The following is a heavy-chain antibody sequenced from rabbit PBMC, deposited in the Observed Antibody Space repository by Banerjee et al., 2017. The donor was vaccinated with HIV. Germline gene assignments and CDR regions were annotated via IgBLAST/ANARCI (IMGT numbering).Heavy chain of an antibody. CDR1: GFSFSGGYD. CDR2: INTGSGST. CDR3: ARRDVGWGGAFDP. V-gene: IGHV1S40*01. Sequence: QSLEESGGDLVKPGASLTLTCTASGFSFSGGYDMCWVRQAPGKGLEWIGCINTGSGSTWCASWVNGRFTISKTSSTTVTLQMTSLTAADTATYFCARRDVGWGGAFDPWGQGTLVTVS. J-gene: IGHJ2*01. D-gene: IGHD4-1*01.